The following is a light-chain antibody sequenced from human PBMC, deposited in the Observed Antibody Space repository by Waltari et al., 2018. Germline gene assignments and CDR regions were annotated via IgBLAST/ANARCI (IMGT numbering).Light chain of an antibody. V-gene: IGKV1-5*03. Sequence: DIQMTQSPSTLPASVGDSVTITCRASQYIGSSLVWYQQKPGKAPKLLIYEASSLQFGVPSRFSGRGSGAEFTLTIASLQPDDFAVYYCQQYKTSPTWTFGQGTRVELK. CDR2: EAS. CDR1: QYIGSS. J-gene: IGKJ1*01. CDR3: QQYKTSPTWT.